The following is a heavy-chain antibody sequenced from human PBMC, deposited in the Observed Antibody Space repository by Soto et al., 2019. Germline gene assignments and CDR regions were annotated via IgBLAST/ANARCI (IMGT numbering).Heavy chain of an antibody. Sequence: SETLSLTCTVSGGSISSYYWSWIRQPPGKGLEWIGYIYYSGSTNYNPSLKSRVTISVDTSKNQFSLKLSSVTAADTAVYYCVRLQRYYDYIWGSLEEVWGQGTLVTVSS. CDR1: GGSISSYY. J-gene: IGHJ4*02. V-gene: IGHV4-59*08. CDR2: IYYSGST. D-gene: IGHD3-16*01. CDR3: VRLQRYYDYIWGSLEEV.